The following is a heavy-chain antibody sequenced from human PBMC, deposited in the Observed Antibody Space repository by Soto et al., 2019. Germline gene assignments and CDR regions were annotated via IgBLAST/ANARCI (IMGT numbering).Heavy chain of an antibody. CDR1: GGTFSSYA. CDR3: ARDSGGTTVAFGMDV. Sequence: QVQLVQSGAEVKKPGSSVKVSCKASGGTFSSYAISWVRQAPGQGLEWMGGIIPIFGTANYAQKFQGRVTITADESTSTSYMELSSLRYEDTAVYYCARDSGGTTVAFGMDVWGQWTKVTVSS. D-gene: IGHD4-17*01. V-gene: IGHV1-69*01. CDR2: IIPIFGTA. J-gene: IGHJ6*02.